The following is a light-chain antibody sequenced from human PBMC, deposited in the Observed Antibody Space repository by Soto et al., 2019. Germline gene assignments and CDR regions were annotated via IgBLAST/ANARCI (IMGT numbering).Light chain of an antibody. CDR3: QQGYSTPDT. CDR1: QSISTY. CDR2: RAS. J-gene: IGKJ2*01. V-gene: IGKV1-39*01. Sequence: DIRMTQSPSSLSASVGDRVTITCRASQSISTYLNWYQQKPGKAPKLLIYRASNLQSGVPSRFSGSGSGTNFTLTISTLQPEDFATYYCQQGYSTPDTFGPGT.